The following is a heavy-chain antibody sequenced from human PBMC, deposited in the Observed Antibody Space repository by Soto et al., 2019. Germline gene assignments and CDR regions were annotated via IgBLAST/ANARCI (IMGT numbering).Heavy chain of an antibody. CDR1: GGSISSGDYY. CDR2: IYYSGST. Sequence: QVQLQESGPGLVKPSQTLSLTCTVSGGSISSGDYYWSWIRQPPGKGLEWIGYIYYSGSTYYNPSLKMRVTISVDTSKNQFSLKLSSVTAADTAVYYCARGGESDDYYYYGMDVWGQGTTVTVSS. V-gene: IGHV4-30-4*01. D-gene: IGHD3-16*01. J-gene: IGHJ6*02. CDR3: ARGGESDDYYYYGMDV.